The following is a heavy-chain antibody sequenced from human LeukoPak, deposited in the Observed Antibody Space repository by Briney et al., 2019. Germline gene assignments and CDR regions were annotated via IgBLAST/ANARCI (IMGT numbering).Heavy chain of an antibody. Sequence: SETLSLTCTVSSCSITTYYWNWIRQSPGKRPEWIGYVFHTGITEYNPSLESRVTMSMDTSKRQFSLSLTSVTTADTARYYCARGPRWRGSGRSYYYGMDVWGNGTTVTVSS. J-gene: IGHJ6*04. CDR3: ARGPRWRGSGRSYYYGMDV. D-gene: IGHD3-10*01. V-gene: IGHV4-59*01. CDR1: SCSITTYY. CDR2: VFHTGIT.